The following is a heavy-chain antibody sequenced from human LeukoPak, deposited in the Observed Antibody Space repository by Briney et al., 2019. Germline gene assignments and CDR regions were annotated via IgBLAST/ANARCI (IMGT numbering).Heavy chain of an antibody. CDR2: ITYDGSNK. J-gene: IGHJ4*02. CDR3: ARVLGTAMDLPDY. CDR1: GFTFSSYA. Sequence: GGSLRLSCAASGFTFSSYAMHWVRQAPGKGLEWVAVITYDGSNKYYADSVKGRFTISRDNSKNTLYLQMNSLRAEDTAVYYCARVLGTAMDLPDYWGQGTLVTVSS. D-gene: IGHD5-18*01. V-gene: IGHV3-30-3*01.